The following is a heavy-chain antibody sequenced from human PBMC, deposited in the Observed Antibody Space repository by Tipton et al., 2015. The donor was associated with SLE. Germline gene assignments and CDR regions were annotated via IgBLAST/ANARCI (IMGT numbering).Heavy chain of an antibody. CDR1: GGSISSSSYY. CDR2: IYHSGST. V-gene: IGHV4-39*07. Sequence: TLSLTCTVSGGSISSSSYYWGWIRQPPGKGLEWIGSIYHSGSTYYNPSLKSRVTISVDRSKNQFSLRLTSVTAADTAVYYCATELFRGYTSGWGPDYWGQGTLVTVSS. J-gene: IGHJ4*02. CDR3: ATELFRGYTSGWGPDY. D-gene: IGHD6-19*01.